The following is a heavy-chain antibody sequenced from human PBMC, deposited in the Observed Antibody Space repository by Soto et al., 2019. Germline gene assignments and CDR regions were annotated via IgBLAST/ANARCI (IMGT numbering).Heavy chain of an antibody. V-gene: IGHV1-69*01. CDR2: IIPFYNTL. Sequence: QAQVVQSGAEVRKPGSSVKVSCKASEGTFNSYAIAWVRQAPGQGLEWMGGIIPFYNTLNYAQKFQDRVTMTANDSTNTVYMELSSLRSDDTAVYFWASGASRWYPYFFDSWAQGTLVTVSS. J-gene: IGHJ4*02. CDR3: ASGASRWYPYFFDS. D-gene: IGHD6-13*01. CDR1: EGTFNSYA.